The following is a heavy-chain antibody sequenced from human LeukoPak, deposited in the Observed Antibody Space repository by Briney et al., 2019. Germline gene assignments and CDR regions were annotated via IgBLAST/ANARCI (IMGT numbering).Heavy chain of an antibody. J-gene: IGHJ4*02. Sequence: PSETLSLTCTVSGGSISSYYWSWIRQPPGKGLEWIGYIYYSGSTNYNPSLKSRVTISVDTSKNQFSLKLSSVTAADTAVYYCARGGVTALGDYWGQGTLVTVSS. CDR2: IYYSGST. D-gene: IGHD2-21*02. CDR3: ARGGVTALGDY. CDR1: GGSISSYY. V-gene: IGHV4-59*01.